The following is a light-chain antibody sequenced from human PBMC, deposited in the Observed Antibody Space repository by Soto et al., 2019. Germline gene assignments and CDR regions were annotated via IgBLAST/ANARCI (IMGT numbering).Light chain of an antibody. V-gene: IGLV2-8*01. CDR1: SSDVGGYNY. CDR2: EVS. Sequence: QSALTQPPSASGSPGQSVTISCTGTSSDVGGYNYVSWYQQHPGKAPKFLIFEVSRRPSGVPDRFSGSNSGNTASLTVSGLQADDESDYYGSSYAGSNNPVIFGGGTKLTVL. J-gene: IGLJ2*01. CDR3: SSYAGSNNPVI.